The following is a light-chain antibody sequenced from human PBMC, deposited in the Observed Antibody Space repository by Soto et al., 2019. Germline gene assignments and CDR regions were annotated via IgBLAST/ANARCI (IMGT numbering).Light chain of an antibody. J-gene: IGLJ3*02. V-gene: IGLV1-44*01. CDR2: SNY. Sequence: QSVLTQPPSASGTPGQRVTISCSGSSSNIGSNTANWYQQLPGTAPKLLIYSNYQRPSGVPDRFSGSKSGTSASLAISGLQSEEEADYWCAAWDDSLDGWVFGGGTKVTVL. CDR3: AAWDDSLDGWV. CDR1: SSNIGSNT.